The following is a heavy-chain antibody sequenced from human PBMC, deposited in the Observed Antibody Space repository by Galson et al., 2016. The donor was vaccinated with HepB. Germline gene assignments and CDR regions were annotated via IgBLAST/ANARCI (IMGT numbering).Heavy chain of an antibody. CDR1: GGSISGYY. J-gene: IGHJ4*02. D-gene: IGHD3-9*01. V-gene: IGHV4-59*01. Sequence: SETLSLTCTVSGGSISGYYWSWIRQPPGKGLEWIGYIYYNGSTNYNPSLQSRVAISVDTSKNQFSLKLRSVTAADTAVYYCASYSILYSDISFGYQYYFDYWGQGILVTVSS. CDR3: ASYSILYSDISFGYQYYFDY. CDR2: IYYNGST.